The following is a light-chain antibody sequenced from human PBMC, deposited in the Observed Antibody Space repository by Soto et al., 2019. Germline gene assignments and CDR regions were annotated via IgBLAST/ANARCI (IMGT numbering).Light chain of an antibody. CDR3: ETWDRNTWV. J-gene: IGLJ3*02. V-gene: IGLV4-60*02. Sequence: QAVVTQSSSASASLGSSVKLTCTLSSGHSIYIIAWHQQQPRKAPRYLMKLEGSGSYNKGSGVPDRFSGSSSGADRYLTISNLQFEDEADYYCETWDRNTWVFGGGTKLTVL. CDR2: LEGSGSY. CDR1: SGHSIYI.